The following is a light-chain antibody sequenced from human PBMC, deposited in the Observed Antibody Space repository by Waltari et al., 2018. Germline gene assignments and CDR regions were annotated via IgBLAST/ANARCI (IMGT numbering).Light chain of an antibody. J-gene: IGKJ2*01. CDR2: DKT. CDR1: QSVITF. V-gene: IGKV3-11*01. Sequence: IVLTKSPATLSFSPGGSATLSCRASQSVITFLTWYQHKPGQAPRLLIYDKTKRATCIPARFSGAGSGTDFTLTINSLEPEDFAIYYCQQRSAWPRTFGQGTKLEFK. CDR3: QQRSAWPRT.